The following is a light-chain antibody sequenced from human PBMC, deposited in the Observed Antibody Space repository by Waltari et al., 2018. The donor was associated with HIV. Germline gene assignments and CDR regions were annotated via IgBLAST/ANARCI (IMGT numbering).Light chain of an antibody. CDR2: DAS. V-gene: IGKV3-15*01. CDR1: QSVSNK. J-gene: IGKJ4*01. Sequence: IVMTQSRATLSVSPGESAPLSCSASQSVSNKLAWYQQKPGQAPRLLMYDASTRVTGIPARFSGSGSGTDFTLTISSLQSGDFAIYYCQQYNNWLTFGGGTKVEIK. CDR3: QQYNNWLT.